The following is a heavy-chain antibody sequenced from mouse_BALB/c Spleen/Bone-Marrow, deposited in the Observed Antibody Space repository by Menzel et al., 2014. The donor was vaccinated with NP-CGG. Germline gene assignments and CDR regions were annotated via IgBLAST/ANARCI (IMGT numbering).Heavy chain of an antibody. CDR2: SNPNNGGT. D-gene: IGHD1-1*02. V-gene: IGHV1-18*01. J-gene: IGHJ2*01. CDR1: GYKFTGYT. CDR3: ARGLWYY. Sequence: VHVKQSGPELVKPGASVKISCKTSGYKFTGYTIHWVKQSHGLSLEWTGRSNPNNGGTDYKQKFKGKATLTVDKSSSTAYMELRSLTSEDSAVYYCARGLWYYWGQGTTLTVSS.